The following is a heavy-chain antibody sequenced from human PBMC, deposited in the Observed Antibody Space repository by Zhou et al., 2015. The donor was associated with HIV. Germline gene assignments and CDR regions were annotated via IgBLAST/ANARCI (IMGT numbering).Heavy chain of an antibody. CDR2: IIPAVGTA. CDR3: ACQYCSGGRCLRGWFDP. J-gene: IGHJ5*02. CDR1: GDNFRRYA. D-gene: IGHD2-15*01. V-gene: IGHV1-69*01. Sequence: QVQLVQSGAEVKKPGSSVKVSCKASGDNFRRYAISWVRQAPGQGLEWMGGIIPAVGTANYAPKFQGRVTITADESTNTAYMELSSLRSEDTAVYYCACQYCSGGRCLRGWFDPWGQGTLVTVSS.